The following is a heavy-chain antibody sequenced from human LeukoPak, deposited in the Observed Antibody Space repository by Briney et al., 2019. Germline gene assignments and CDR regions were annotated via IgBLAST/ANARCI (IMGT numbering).Heavy chain of an antibody. D-gene: IGHD4-17*01. CDR3: ARDHYGDYPLFDY. CDR2: IKQDGSEK. CDR1: GFTFSSYW. J-gene: IGHJ4*02. V-gene: IGHV3-7*01. Sequence: GGSLRLSCAASGFTFSSYWMSWVRQAPGKGLEWVANIKQDGSEKYYVDSVKGRFTISRDNAKNSLYLQMNSLRAEDTAVYYCARDHYGDYPLFDYWGQGTLVTVSS.